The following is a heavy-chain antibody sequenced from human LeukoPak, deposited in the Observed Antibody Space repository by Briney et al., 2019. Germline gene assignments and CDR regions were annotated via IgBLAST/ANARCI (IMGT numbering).Heavy chain of an antibody. CDR3: ANGPDSNYLDP. D-gene: IGHD1-7*01. CDR1: GYTFTYRY. Sequence: SVKVSCKTSGYTFTYRYLHWVRQAPGQALEWMGWITPFNGNTNYAQKFQDRVTITRDRSMSTAYMELSSLRSEDTAMYYCANGPDSNYLDPWGQGTLVTVSS. V-gene: IGHV1-45*02. CDR2: ITPFNGNT. J-gene: IGHJ5*02.